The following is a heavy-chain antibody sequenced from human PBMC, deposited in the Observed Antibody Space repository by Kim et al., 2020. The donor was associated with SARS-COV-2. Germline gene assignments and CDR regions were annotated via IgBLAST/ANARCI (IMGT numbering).Heavy chain of an antibody. CDR3: ARVYCSSTSCYEDYYYGMDV. Sequence: GGSLRLSCAASGFTFSSYSMNWVRQAPGKGLEWVSSISSSSYIYYADSVKGRFTISRDNAKNSLYLQMNSLRAEDTAVYYCARVYCSSTSCYEDYYYGMDVWGQGTTVTVSS. V-gene: IGHV3-21*01. D-gene: IGHD2-2*01. CDR2: ISSSSYI. J-gene: IGHJ6*02. CDR1: GFTFSSYS.